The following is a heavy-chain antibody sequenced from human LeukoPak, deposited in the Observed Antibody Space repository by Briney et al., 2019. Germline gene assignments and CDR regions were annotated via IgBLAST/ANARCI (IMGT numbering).Heavy chain of an antibody. Sequence: GESLKISCKGSGYISTNYWMGWVRQMPGKGLEWMGIIFPGDSDTRYSPSFQGQVTISADKSINTVYLQWSSLKASDTAMYYCARKRGYSYGDLDCWGQGTQVTVSS. CDR2: IFPGDSDT. D-gene: IGHD5-18*01. CDR3: ARKRGYSYGDLDC. J-gene: IGHJ4*02. CDR1: GYISTNYW. V-gene: IGHV5-51*01.